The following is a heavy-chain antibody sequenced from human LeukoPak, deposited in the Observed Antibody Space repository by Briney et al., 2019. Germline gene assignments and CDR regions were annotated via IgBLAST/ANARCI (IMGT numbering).Heavy chain of an antibody. Sequence: SETLSLTCTVSGGSISSYYWSWIRQPPGKGLEWIGYIYYSGSTNYNPSLKGRVTISVDTSKNQFSLKLSSVTAADTAVCYCARDSHMYLRAFDIWGQGTMVTVSS. CDR3: ARDSHMYLRAFDI. J-gene: IGHJ3*02. V-gene: IGHV4-59*01. D-gene: IGHD2-2*01. CDR2: IYYSGST. CDR1: GGSISSYY.